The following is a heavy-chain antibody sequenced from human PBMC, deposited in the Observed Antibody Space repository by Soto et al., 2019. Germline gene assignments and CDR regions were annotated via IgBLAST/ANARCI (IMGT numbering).Heavy chain of an antibody. CDR2: IYWDDDK. CDR3: AHREGRVVPSLYYFDY. Sequence: QITLKESGPTLVKPTQTLTLTCTFSGFSLSTSGVGVGWIRQPPGKALEWLALIYWDDDKRYSPSLKSRLTITKDTSKNQVVLTMSNMDPVDTATYYCAHREGRVVPSLYYFDYWGQGTLVTVSS. D-gene: IGHD1-26*01. CDR1: GFSLSTSGVG. J-gene: IGHJ4*02. V-gene: IGHV2-5*02.